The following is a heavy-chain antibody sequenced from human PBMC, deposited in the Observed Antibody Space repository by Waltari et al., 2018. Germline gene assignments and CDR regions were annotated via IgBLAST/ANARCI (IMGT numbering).Heavy chain of an antibody. CDR1: GDSITSYY. CDR3: ARDVASSSSFDY. CDR2: IFSSGST. Sequence: QVQLQESGPGLVKPSETLSLTCTVSGDSITSYYWSWIRQPAGKGLEWIGRIFSSGSTNYNPSLKSRVTMSVDTSKNQFSLKLSSVTAADTAVYYCARDVASSSSFDYWGQGTLVTVSS. D-gene: IGHD6-6*01. J-gene: IGHJ4*02. V-gene: IGHV4-4*07.